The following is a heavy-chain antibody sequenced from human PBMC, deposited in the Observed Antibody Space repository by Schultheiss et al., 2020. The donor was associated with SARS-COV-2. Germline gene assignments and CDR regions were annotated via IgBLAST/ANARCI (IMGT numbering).Heavy chain of an antibody. Sequence: SVKVSCKASGYTFTSYGISWVRQAPGQGLEWMGGIIPIFGTANYAQKFQGRVTITADESTSTAYMELSSLRSDDTAVYYCARVYCSSTSCYRALDYWGQGTLVTVSS. J-gene: IGHJ4*02. V-gene: IGHV1-69*13. CDR3: ARVYCSSTSCYRALDY. D-gene: IGHD2-2*02. CDR1: GYTFTSYG. CDR2: IIPIFGTA.